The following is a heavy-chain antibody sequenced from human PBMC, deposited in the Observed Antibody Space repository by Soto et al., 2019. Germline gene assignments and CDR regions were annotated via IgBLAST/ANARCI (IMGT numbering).Heavy chain of an antibody. V-gene: IGHV4-31*03. Sequence: QVQLQESGPGLVKPSQTLSLTCTVSGGSISSGGYYWSCIRQHPGKGLEWIGYIYSSGSTSYNPSLTSRVTISVDTSKMPLSLTLSAVTAADTAVYYCPRVCGGDCHHGMDVCGQGTTVTISS. CDR3: PRVCGGDCHHGMDV. CDR1: GGSISSGGYY. CDR2: IYSSGST. D-gene: IGHD2-21*02. J-gene: IGHJ6*02.